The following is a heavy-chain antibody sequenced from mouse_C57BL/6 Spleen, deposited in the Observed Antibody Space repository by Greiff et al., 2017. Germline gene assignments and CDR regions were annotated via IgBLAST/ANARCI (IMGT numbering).Heavy chain of an antibody. D-gene: IGHD1-1*01. CDR2: IYPSDSET. CDR1: GYTFTSYW. CDR3: ARGITTVVARYAMDY. J-gene: IGHJ4*01. Sequence: VQLQQPGAELVRPGSSVKLSCKASGYTFTSYWMDWVKQRPGQGLEWIGNIYPSDSETHYNQKFKDKATLTVDKSSSTAYMQLSSLTSEDSAVYYCARGITTVVARYAMDYWGQGTSVTVSS. V-gene: IGHV1-61*01.